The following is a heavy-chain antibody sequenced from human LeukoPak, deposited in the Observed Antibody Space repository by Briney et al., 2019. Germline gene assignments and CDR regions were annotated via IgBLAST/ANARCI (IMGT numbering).Heavy chain of an antibody. V-gene: IGHV4-34*01. J-gene: IGHJ3*02. CDR3: ARDPSTVTTLGAFDI. Sequence: PSETLSLTWAVYGGSFSGYYWSWIRQPPGKGLEWIGEINHSGSTNYNPSLKSRVTISVDTSKNQFSLKLSSVTAADTAVYYCARDPSTVTTLGAFDIWGQGTMVTVSS. CDR2: INHSGST. CDR1: GGSFSGYY. D-gene: IGHD4-17*01.